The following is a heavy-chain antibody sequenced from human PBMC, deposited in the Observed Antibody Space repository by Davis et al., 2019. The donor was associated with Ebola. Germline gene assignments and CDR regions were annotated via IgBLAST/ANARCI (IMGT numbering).Heavy chain of an antibody. D-gene: IGHD2-15*01. Sequence: ASVKVSCKASGYTFTSYGISWVRQAPGQGLEWMGWISAYNGNTNYAQKLQGRVTMTTDTSTSTAYMELRSLRSDDTAVYYCAIDSGGNYLYYYGMDVWGQGTTVTVSS. CDR1: GYTFTSYG. CDR2: ISAYNGNT. V-gene: IGHV1-18*04. CDR3: AIDSGGNYLYYYGMDV. J-gene: IGHJ6*02.